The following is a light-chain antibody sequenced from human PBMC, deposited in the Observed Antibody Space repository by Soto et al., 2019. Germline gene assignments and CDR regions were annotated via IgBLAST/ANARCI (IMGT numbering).Light chain of an antibody. CDR2: DAS. CDR1: QGLSNY. V-gene: IGKV1-33*01. Sequence: DIQMIQSPSSLSASVGDRVTITCQASQGLSNYLNWYQQKPGKAPKLLIYDASNLETGVPSRFSGSGSGTDFSFTISSLQPEDIGTYYCQQYENLPVTFGQGTRLE. CDR3: QQYENLPVT. J-gene: IGKJ5*01.